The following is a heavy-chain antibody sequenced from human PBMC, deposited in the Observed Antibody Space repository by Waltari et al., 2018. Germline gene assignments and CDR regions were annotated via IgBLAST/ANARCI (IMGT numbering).Heavy chain of an antibody. D-gene: IGHD6-13*01. CDR3: ARGGLYGQQLLESAFEI. J-gene: IGHJ3*02. V-gene: IGHV1-69*05. CDR2: IIPKFGTA. Sequence: QVQLVQSGAELKKPGSSVKVSCKASGGSFSTYAITWGRQAPGQGLEWMGGIIPKFGTANYAQKSQDRVTIITDEAMTTAYMELSSLTSEDTAVYYCARGGLYGQQLLESAFEIWGQGTKVTVSS. CDR1: GGSFSTYA.